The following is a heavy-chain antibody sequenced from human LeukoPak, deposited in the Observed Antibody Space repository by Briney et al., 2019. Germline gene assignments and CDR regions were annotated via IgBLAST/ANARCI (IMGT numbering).Heavy chain of an antibody. J-gene: IGHJ4*02. Sequence: KPSETLSLTCTVSGGSISSSSYYWGWIRQPPGKGLEWIGSIYYSGNTYYNPSLKSRVTISVDTSKNQFSLKLSSVTAADTAVYYRARRNYYGSGSLDDYWGQGTLVSVSS. V-gene: IGHV4-39*01. CDR3: ARRNYYGSGSLDDY. CDR2: IYYSGNT. CDR1: GGSISSSSYY. D-gene: IGHD3-10*01.